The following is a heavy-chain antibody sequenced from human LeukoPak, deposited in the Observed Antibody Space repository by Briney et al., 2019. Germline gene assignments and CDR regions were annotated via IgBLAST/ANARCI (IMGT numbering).Heavy chain of an antibody. D-gene: IGHD3-10*01. CDR2: ISDSGART. V-gene: IGHV3-23*01. CDR3: AKDTVKRGYYGSGSPPVDY. CDR1: GFTFSSYA. Sequence: GGSLRLSCAASGFTFSSYAMTWVRQAPGKGLEWVSTISDSGARTNYADSAKGRFTISRDNSKNTLYLQMNSLRAEDTAVYYCAKDTVKRGYYGSGSPPVDYWGQGTLVTVSS. J-gene: IGHJ4*02.